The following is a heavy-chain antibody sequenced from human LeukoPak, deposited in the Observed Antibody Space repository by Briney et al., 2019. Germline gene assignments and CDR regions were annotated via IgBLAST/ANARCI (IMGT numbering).Heavy chain of an antibody. CDR3: VKDLESNRGGNFDY. CDR1: GFTFGDYA. D-gene: IGHD1-1*01. V-gene: IGHV3-9*01. Sequence: GRSLRLSCAASGFTFGDYAMHWVRQAPGKGLEWVSSISWNSGNIGYADSVKGRFTISRDNARNSLYLQMNSLGAEDTAFYYCVKDLESNRGGNFDYWGQGTLVTVSS. CDR2: ISWNSGNI. J-gene: IGHJ4*02.